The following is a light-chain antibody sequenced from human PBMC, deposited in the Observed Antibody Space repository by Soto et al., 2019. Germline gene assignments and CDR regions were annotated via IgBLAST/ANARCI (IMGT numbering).Light chain of an antibody. CDR2: GAS. Sequence: ELVLTQSPVTLSLSQGERATLSGRASQSVSSSYLAWYQQKPGQAPRLLIYGASTRATGIPARFSGSGSATEFTLTISSLQSEAFAVSYCQQYNIWPRTFGEGTKVDIK. J-gene: IGKJ1*01. CDR1: QSVSSSY. CDR3: QQYNIWPRT. V-gene: IGKV3-15*01.